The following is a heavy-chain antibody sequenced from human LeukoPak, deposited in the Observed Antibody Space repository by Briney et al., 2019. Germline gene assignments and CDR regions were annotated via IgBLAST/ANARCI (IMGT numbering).Heavy chain of an antibody. D-gene: IGHD1-26*01. J-gene: IGHJ4*02. V-gene: IGHV3-7*03. CDR1: GFTFTSYW. CDR2: INQDGSDK. CDR3: ARDRSLGCDH. Sequence: GGSLRLSCAASGFTFTSYWMTWVRQAPGKGLDGVANINQDGSDKYFVDSVKGRFTTSRDNAKNSLYLQMNSLTVEDTAVYYCARDRSLGCDHWGQGTLVTVSS.